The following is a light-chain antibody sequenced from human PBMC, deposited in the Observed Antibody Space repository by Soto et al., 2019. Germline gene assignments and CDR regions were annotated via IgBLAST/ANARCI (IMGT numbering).Light chain of an antibody. J-gene: IGLJ2*01. V-gene: IGLV2-23*01. Sequence: QSALTQPASVSGSPGQSITISCTGTSSDVGSYNLVSWYQQHPGKAPKLRIYEGSKRPPGVSNRFSGSKSGNTASLTISGLQAEDEADYYCCSYAGSVVFGGGTKLTVL. CDR2: EGS. CDR1: SSDVGSYNL. CDR3: CSYAGSVV.